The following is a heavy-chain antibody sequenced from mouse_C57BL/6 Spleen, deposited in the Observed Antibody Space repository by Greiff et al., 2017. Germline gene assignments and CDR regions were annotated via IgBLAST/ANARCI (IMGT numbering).Heavy chain of an antibody. CDR2: IEPEDGES. J-gene: IGHJ3*01. CDR1: GFNIKDYY. CDR3: ARDFAWFAY. V-gene: IGHV14-2*01. Sequence: VQLQQSGAELVKPGASVKLSCTASGFNIKDYYMHWVKQRTEQGLEWIGRIEPEDGESKYAPKFPGKATITADTSSNTAYLQLSSLTSEDTAVYYCARDFAWFAYWGQGTLVTVSA.